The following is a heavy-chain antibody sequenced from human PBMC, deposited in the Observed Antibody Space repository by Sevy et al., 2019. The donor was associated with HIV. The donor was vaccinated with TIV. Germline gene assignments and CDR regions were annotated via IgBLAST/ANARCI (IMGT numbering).Heavy chain of an antibody. CDR1: GFTFSTYS. J-gene: IGHJ4*02. D-gene: IGHD4-17*01. V-gene: IGHV3-48*01. CDR2: ISSSSRTI. CDR3: ARDEQTYGDYDYFDY. Sequence: GGSLRLSCAASGFTFSTYSMNWVRQAPGKGLEWVSYISSSSRTIFYADTVKGRFTISRDNAKKSLYLQMDSLTAEDTAVYYCARDEQTYGDYDYFDYWSQGTLVTVSS.